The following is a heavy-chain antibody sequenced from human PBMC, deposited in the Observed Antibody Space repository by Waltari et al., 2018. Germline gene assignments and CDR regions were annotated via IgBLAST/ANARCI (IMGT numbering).Heavy chain of an antibody. CDR3: AIGKDVLLWFGETYYFDY. J-gene: IGHJ4*02. CDR2: IIPIFGTA. V-gene: IGHV1-69*12. Sequence: QVQRVQSGDEVKKPGSSVKVSCKASGGTFSSYAISWVRQAPGQGLEWMGWIIPIFGTANYAQKFQGRVTITADESTSTAYMELSSLRSEDTAVYYCAIGKDVLLWFGETYYFDYWGQGTLVTVSS. CDR1: GGTFSSYA. D-gene: IGHD3-10*01.